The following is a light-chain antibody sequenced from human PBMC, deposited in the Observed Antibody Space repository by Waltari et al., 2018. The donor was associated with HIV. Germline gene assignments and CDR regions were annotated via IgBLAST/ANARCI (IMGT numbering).Light chain of an antibody. CDR1: TLGNRY. V-gene: IGLV3-1*01. Sequence: SFELTQPPSVSVSPGPTATITCSGDTLGNRYAYWYQQKPGQSPVLVIHQDSKRPSGIPERFSGSNSGNTAMLTISGTQATDEADYYCQAWDRSTYVVFGGGTKVTVL. J-gene: IGLJ2*01. CDR3: QAWDRSTYVV. CDR2: QDS.